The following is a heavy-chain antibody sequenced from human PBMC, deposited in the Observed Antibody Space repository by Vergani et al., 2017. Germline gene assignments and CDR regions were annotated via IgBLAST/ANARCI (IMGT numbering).Heavy chain of an antibody. CDR1: GFTFNQYG. J-gene: IGHJ5*02. CDR2: TWYDGNNK. D-gene: IGHD5-12*01. Sequence: QVQLVGSGGGVVQPGRSLRLSCAASGFTFNQYGMHWVRQAPGKGLEWVAVTWYDGNNKQYADSVKGRFTISRDNSKSTMYLQMNSLRDEDTGVYYCARDLRLLYSRFDPWGQGTLVTVSS. V-gene: IGHV3-33*01. CDR3: ARDLRLLYSRFDP.